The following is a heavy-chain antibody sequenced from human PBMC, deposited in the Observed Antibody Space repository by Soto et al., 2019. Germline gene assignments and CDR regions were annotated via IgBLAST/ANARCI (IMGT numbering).Heavy chain of an antibody. CDR1: GYTFTSYA. CDR3: ARGHGTSSSAPYGMDV. D-gene: IGHD6-6*01. V-gene: IGHV1-3*01. CDR2: INAGNGNT. J-gene: IGHJ6*02. Sequence: ASVKVSCKASGYTFTSYAMHWVRQAPGQRLEWMGWINAGNGNTKYSQKFQGRVTITRDTSASTAYMELSSLRSEDTAVYYCARGHGTSSSAPYGMDVWGQGTTVTVSS.